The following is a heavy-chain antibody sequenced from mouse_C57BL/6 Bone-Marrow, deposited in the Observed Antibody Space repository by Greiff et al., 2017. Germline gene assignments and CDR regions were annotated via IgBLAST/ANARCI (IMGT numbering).Heavy chain of an antibody. CDR1: GYTFTSYW. CDR2: IDPNSGGT. J-gene: IGHJ3*01. V-gene: IGHV1-72*01. CDR3: ARKKGPGSRVRHRGWLAY. Sequence: QVQLQQPGAELVKPGASVKLSCKASGYTFTSYWMHWVKQRPGRGLEWIGRIDPNSGGTKYNEKFKSKATLTVDKPSSTAYMQLSSLTSEDSAVDYCARKKGPGSRVRHRGWLAYWGQGTLVTVSA. D-gene: IGHD1-1*01.